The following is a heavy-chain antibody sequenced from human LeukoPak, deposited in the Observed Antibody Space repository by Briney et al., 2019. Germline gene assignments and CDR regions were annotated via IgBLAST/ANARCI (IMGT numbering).Heavy chain of an antibody. J-gene: IGHJ4*02. CDR2: VFYIGTT. Sequence: PSETLSLTCTVSGGSMNDHDWTWIRQPPGKGLEWIGKVFYIGTTTYNPSLKSRVTMSVDTSKNQFSLELTSVTAADTAIYYCAGPYSSRFDYWGQGILVTVS. CDR1: GGSMNDHD. V-gene: IGHV4-59*03. D-gene: IGHD2-21*01. CDR3: AGPYSSRFDY.